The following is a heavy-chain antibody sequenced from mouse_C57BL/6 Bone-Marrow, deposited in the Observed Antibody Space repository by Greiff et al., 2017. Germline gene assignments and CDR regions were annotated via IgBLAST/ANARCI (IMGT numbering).Heavy chain of an antibody. CDR1: GYTFTSYR. D-gene: IGHD1-1*01. Sequence: EVKLMESGTVLARPGASVKMSCKTSGYTFTSYRMHWVKQRPGQGLEWIGAIYPGNSDTSYNQKFKGKAKLTAVTSASTAYMELSSLTNEDSAVYYCTPNCNGSTLDYWGQGTTLTVSS. CDR3: TPNCNGSTLDY. J-gene: IGHJ2*01. V-gene: IGHV1-5*01. CDR2: IYPGNSDT.